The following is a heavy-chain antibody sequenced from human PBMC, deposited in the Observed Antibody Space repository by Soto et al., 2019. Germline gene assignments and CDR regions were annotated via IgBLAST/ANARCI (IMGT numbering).Heavy chain of an antibody. J-gene: IGHJ6*03. V-gene: IGHV3-11*01. Sequence: LSFSCAASGFTFSDYYMNWVRQAPGKGLEWISYISSICNIIYYADSVKVRFAISRDNAKNSVYLKMNSLRAEDKDVYYCAREGEFSSVRVACRMXVWGKGTTVTVXS. CDR2: ISSICNII. CDR3: AREGEFSSVRVACRMXV. CDR1: GFTFSDYY. D-gene: IGHD2-15*01.